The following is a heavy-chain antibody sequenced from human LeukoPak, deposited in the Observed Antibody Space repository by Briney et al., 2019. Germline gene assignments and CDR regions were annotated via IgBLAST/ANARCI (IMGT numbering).Heavy chain of an antibody. D-gene: IGHD6-13*01. V-gene: IGHV3-74*01. CDR2: INSDGSST. Sequence: GGTLRLSCAASRFTFSSYWMHWVRQAPGKGLVWVSRINSDGSSTTYADSVKGRFTISRDNAKNTLYLQMNSLRAEDTAVYYCARGGAVAGIMDVWGKGTTVTVSS. J-gene: IGHJ6*04. CDR3: ARGGAVAGIMDV. CDR1: RFTFSSYW.